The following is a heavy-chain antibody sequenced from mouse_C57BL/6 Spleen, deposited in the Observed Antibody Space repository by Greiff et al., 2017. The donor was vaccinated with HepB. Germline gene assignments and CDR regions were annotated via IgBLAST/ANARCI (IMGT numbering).Heavy chain of an antibody. J-gene: IGHJ4*01. CDR3: ARGYYAMDY. CDR1: GFTFSDYG. V-gene: IGHV5-17*01. CDR2: ISSGSSTI. Sequence: DVKLVESGGGLVKPGGSLKLSCAASGFTFSDYGMHWVRQAPEKGLEWVAYISSGSSTIYYADTVKGRFTISRDNAKNTLFLQMTSRRSEDTAMYYCARGYYAMDYWGQGTSVTVSS.